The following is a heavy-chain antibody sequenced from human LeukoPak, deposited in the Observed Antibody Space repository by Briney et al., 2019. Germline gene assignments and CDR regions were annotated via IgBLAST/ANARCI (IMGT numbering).Heavy chain of an antibody. Sequence: GGSLRLSCAASGFTVSSNYMSWVRQAPGKGLEWVSVIYSGGSTYYADSVKGRFTISRDNSKNTLYLQMNSLRAEDTAVYYCARAYSGYYYYMNVWGKGTTVTVSS. CDR2: IYSGGST. CDR1: GFTVSSNY. CDR3: ARAYSGYYYYMNV. D-gene: IGHD3-10*01. V-gene: IGHV3-53*01. J-gene: IGHJ6*03.